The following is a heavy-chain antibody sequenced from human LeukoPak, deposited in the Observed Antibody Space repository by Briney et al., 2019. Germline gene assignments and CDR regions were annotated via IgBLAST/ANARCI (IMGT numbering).Heavy chain of an antibody. V-gene: IGHV5-51*01. J-gene: IGHJ4*01. CDR3: ARQYSAFDY. D-gene: IGHD2-21*01. CDR2: IYPGDSET. CDR1: GYFFTTSW. Sequence: GASLKISSTASGYFFTTSWIGWLRQLPGKGLEWMGIIYPGDSETRYSPSFQGQVSISADTSITTAYLQWSSLKASDTAMYYCARQYSAFDYSGHGTLVTASS.